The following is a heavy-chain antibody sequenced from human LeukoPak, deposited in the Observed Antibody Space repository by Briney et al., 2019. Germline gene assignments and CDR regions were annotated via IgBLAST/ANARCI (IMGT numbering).Heavy chain of an antibody. J-gene: IGHJ4*02. CDR3: AKDPRGYQLLLIDN. CDR2: ISSSSSTI. D-gene: IGHD2-2*01. V-gene: IGHV3-48*04. Sequence: LPGGSLRLSCAASGFTLSSYSMNWVRQAPGKGLEWVSYISSSSSTIYYADSVKGRFTISRDNAKNSLYLQMNSLRAEDTAVYYCAKDPRGYQLLLIDNWGQGTLVTVSS. CDR1: GFTLSSYS.